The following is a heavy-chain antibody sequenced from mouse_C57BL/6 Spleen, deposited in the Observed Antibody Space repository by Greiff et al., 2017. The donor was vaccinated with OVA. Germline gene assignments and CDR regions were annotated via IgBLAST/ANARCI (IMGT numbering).Heavy chain of an antibody. V-gene: IGHV1-74*01. Sequence: QVQLQQPGAELVKPGASVKVSCKASGYTFTSYWMHWVKQSPGQGLEWIGRIRPSDSDTNYNQKFKGKATLTVDKSSSTAYLQLSSLTSEDSAVYYCAICPDGSDWYFDVWGTGTTVTVSS. CDR1: GYTFTSYW. J-gene: IGHJ1*03. D-gene: IGHD2-3*01. CDR3: AICPDGSDWYFDV. CDR2: IRPSDSDT.